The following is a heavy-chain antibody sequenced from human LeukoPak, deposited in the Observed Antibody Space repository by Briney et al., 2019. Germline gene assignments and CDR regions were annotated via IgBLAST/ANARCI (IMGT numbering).Heavy chain of an antibody. CDR3: ASGGIYSYIWFDP. Sequence: SETLSLTCTVSGASISSYYWSWIRQPPGKGLEWIGYIYYSGSTNYNPSLKSRVTISVDTSKNQLSLKLNSVTTADTAVYNCASGGIYSYIWFDPWGQGTLVTVSS. J-gene: IGHJ5*02. V-gene: IGHV4-59*01. D-gene: IGHD5-18*01. CDR2: IYYSGST. CDR1: GASISSYY.